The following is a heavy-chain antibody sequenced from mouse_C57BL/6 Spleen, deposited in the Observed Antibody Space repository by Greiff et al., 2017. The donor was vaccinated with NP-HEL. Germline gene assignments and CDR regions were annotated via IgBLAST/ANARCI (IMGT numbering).Heavy chain of an antibody. J-gene: IGHJ4*01. CDR3: ARPGTGAMDY. CDR2: IDPSDSYT. Sequence: VQLQQPGAELVRPGTSVKLSCKASGYTFTSYWMHWVKQRPGQGLEWIGVIDPSDSYTNYNQKFKGKATLIVDTSSSTAYMQLSSLTSEDSAVYYCARPGTGAMDYWGQGTSVTVSS. CDR1: GYTFTSYW. V-gene: IGHV1-59*01. D-gene: IGHD3-3*01.